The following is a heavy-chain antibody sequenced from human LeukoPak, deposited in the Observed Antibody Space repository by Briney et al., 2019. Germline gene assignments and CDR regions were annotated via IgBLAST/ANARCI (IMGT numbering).Heavy chain of an antibody. CDR2: ISAYNGNT. D-gene: IGHD3-22*01. Sequence: ASVKVSCKASGYTFTSYGISWVRQAPGQGLEWMGWISAYNGNTNYAQKLQGRVTMTTDTSTSTAYMELRSLRSDDTAVCYCAATYYYDSSGYYFVDWGQGTLVTVSS. CDR1: GYTFTSYG. J-gene: IGHJ4*02. V-gene: IGHV1-18*01. CDR3: AATYYYDSSGYYFVD.